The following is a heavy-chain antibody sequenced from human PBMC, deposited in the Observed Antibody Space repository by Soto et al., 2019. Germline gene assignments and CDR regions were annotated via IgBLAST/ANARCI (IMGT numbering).Heavy chain of an antibody. CDR2: IRVYNGAT. J-gene: IGHJ2*01. Sequence: ASVEVSCKASGYTFTSYGSSWVRQAPGQGLEWLGWIRVYNGATNYAEKLQGRVTVTIDPSANTAYMELRNLRSDDTAVYFCAKTYGDFYWYFDLWGRGTLVTVSS. V-gene: IGHV1-18*01. CDR3: AKTYGDFYWYFDL. CDR1: GYTFTSYG. D-gene: IGHD4-17*01.